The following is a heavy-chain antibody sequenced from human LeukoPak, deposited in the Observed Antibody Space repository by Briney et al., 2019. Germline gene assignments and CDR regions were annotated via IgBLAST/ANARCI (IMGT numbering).Heavy chain of an antibody. CDR2: INQDGSDK. Sequence: GGSLRLSCAASGLTFSIHWMNWVRQAPGKGLECVANINQDGSDKYYVDSVKGRFTISRDNAKNSLYLQMNSLRAEDTAVYYCAREVPGYSSSWPFWGQGTLVTVSS. D-gene: IGHD6-13*01. CDR3: AREVPGYSSSWPF. J-gene: IGHJ4*02. V-gene: IGHV3-7*01. CDR1: GLTFSIHW.